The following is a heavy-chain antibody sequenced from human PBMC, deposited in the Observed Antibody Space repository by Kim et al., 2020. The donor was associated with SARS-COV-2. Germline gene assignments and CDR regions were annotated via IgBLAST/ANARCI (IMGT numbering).Heavy chain of an antibody. Sequence: ASVKVSCKSSGYTFTGYYMHWVRQAPGQGLEWMGWINPNSGGTNYAQKFQGRVTMTRDTSISTAYMELSRLRSDDTAVYYCAREDFYDILTGYHPLFDYWGQGTLVTVSS. J-gene: IGHJ4*02. D-gene: IGHD3-9*01. V-gene: IGHV1-2*02. CDR3: AREDFYDILTGYHPLFDY. CDR1: GYTFTGYY. CDR2: INPNSGGT.